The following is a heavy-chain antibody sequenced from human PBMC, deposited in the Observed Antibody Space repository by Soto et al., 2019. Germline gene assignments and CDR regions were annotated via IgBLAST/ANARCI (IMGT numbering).Heavy chain of an antibody. CDR3: AREQPDYDILTGYYTPYFDY. CDR1: GFTFSSYA. V-gene: IGHV3-30-3*01. Sequence: GGSLRLSCAASGFTFSSYAMHWVRQAPGKGLEWVAVISYDGSNKYYADYVKGRFTIYRDNSKNTLYLQMNSLRAEDTAVYYCAREQPDYDILTGYYTPYFDYWGQGTLVTVSS. CDR2: ISYDGSNK. J-gene: IGHJ4*02. D-gene: IGHD3-9*01.